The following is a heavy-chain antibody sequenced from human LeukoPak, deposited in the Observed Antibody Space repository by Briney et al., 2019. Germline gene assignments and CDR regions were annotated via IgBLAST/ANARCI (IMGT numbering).Heavy chain of an antibody. J-gene: IGHJ3*02. D-gene: IGHD4-23*01. CDR3: AKDSKKLSPRVFDI. Sequence: GGSLRLSCAASGFSFSSYAMSWVRQAPGKGLEWVSAINGSGGSTYYADSVKGRFTISRDNSKNTVYLQMSSLRAEDTAVYYCAKDSKKLSPRVFDIWGQGTMVTVSS. V-gene: IGHV3-23*01. CDR2: INGSGGST. CDR1: GFSFSSYA.